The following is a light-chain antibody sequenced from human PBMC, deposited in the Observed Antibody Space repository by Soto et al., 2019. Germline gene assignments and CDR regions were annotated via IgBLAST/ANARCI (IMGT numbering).Light chain of an antibody. CDR2: GAS. CDR1: QSVSSTY. CDR3: QQYNNSLWT. J-gene: IGKJ1*01. Sequence: TVFTQSPGTLSLSPGERAVLSCRASQSVSSTYLAWYQQKPGQAPRLLIYGASSRATGIPDRFSGSGSGTDFTLTISRLEPEDFAVYYCQQYNNSLWTFGQGTKVDIK. V-gene: IGKV3-20*01.